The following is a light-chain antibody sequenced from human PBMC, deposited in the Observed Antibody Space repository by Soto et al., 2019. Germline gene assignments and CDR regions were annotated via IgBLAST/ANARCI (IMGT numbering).Light chain of an antibody. CDR1: QSISSW. V-gene: IGKV1-5*03. CDR2: KAS. J-gene: IGKJ5*01. Sequence: DIQMTQSPSTLSASVGDRVTITCRASQSISSWLAWYQQKPGKAPKLLIYKASSLESGVPSRFSGSGSGTEFTLTISSLQPDDVATYYCQQYNSYPLTVGQGTRLEIK. CDR3: QQYNSYPLT.